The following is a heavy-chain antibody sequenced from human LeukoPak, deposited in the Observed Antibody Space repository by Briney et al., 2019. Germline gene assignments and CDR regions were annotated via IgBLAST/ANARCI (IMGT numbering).Heavy chain of an antibody. CDR1: GFSFSNYY. D-gene: IGHD3-16*01. CDR3: ARDRAVTQVWVEFDS. J-gene: IGHJ5*01. CDR2: IRDSGET. Sequence: GGSLRLSCAGSGFSFSNYYMNWVRQAPGQGLEWVSLIRDSGETFYSDSVKGRSTISRDNSKNTVYLQMNRLRVEDTAVYFCARDRAVTQVWVEFDSWGQGTLVTVSS. V-gene: IGHV3-66*03.